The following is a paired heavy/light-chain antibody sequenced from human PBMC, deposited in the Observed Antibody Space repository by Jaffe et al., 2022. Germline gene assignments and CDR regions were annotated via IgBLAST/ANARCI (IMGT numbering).Light chain of an antibody. Sequence: AIWMTQSPSLLSASTGDRVTISCRMSQGISSYLAWYQQKPGKAPELLIYAASTLQSGVPSRFSGSGSGTDFTLTISCLQSEDFATYYCQQYYSFPYTFGQGTKLEIK. V-gene: IGKV1D-8*02. J-gene: IGKJ2*01. CDR3: QQYYSFPYT. CDR1: QGISSY. CDR2: AAS.
Heavy chain of an antibody. CDR3: ARDGGGHCSSTSCNYGHMDV. V-gene: IGHV3-21*01. CDR1: GFTFSSYS. J-gene: IGHJ6*03. D-gene: IGHD2-2*01. Sequence: EVQLVESGGGLVKPGGSLRLSCAASGFTFSSYSMNWVRQAPGKGLEWVSSISSSSSYIYYADSVKGRFTISRDNAKNSLYLQMNSLRAEDTAVYYCARDGGGHCSSTSCNYGHMDVWGKGTTVTVSS. CDR2: ISSSSSYI.